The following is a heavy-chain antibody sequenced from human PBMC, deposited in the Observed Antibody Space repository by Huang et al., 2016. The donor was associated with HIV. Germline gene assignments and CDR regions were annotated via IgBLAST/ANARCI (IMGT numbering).Heavy chain of an antibody. Sequence: EVQLVESGGGLVQPGGSLRLSCATSGFTFSTYWMTWVRQDPGKGLEGVANIKQEGSDKYYVDSMKGRFTISRDNAKNSLYLQMNSLRAEDTAVYYCARAPWFFEYWGQGTLVTVSS. CDR2: IKQEGSDK. J-gene: IGHJ4*02. CDR3: ARAPWFFEY. D-gene: IGHD3-9*01. CDR1: GFTFSTYW. V-gene: IGHV3-7*01.